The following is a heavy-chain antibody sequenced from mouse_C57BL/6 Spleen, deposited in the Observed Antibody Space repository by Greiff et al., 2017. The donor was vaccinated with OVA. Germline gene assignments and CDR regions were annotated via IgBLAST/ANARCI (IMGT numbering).Heavy chain of an antibody. CDR2: IYPGAGDT. Sequence: VQLQQSGAELVKPGASVKISCKASGYAFSSYWMNWVKQRPGKGLEWIGQIYPGAGDTNYNGKFKGKATLTADKSSSTAYMQLSSLTSEDSAVYFCARSEDYGSSSKNAMDYWGQGTSVTVSS. CDR1: GYAFSSYW. D-gene: IGHD1-1*01. CDR3: ARSEDYGSSSKNAMDY. J-gene: IGHJ4*01. V-gene: IGHV1-80*01.